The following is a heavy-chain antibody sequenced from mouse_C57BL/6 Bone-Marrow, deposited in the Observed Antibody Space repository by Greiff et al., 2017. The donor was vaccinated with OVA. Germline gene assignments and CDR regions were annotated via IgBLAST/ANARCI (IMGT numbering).Heavy chain of an antibody. CDR1: GFTFSDYR. J-gene: IGHJ3*01. Sequence: EVKVEESGGGLVQPGGSMKLSCAASGFTFSDYRMDWVHHSTENGLEWVAEIRNKASNYATYYVESVNGRFTISRDDSKSSVYLQMNSLRAEDTGIYYCTIYYYGSSYHFAYWGQGTLVTVSA. CDR2: IRNKASNYAT. V-gene: IGHV6-5*01. CDR3: TIYYYGSSYHFAY. D-gene: IGHD1-1*01.